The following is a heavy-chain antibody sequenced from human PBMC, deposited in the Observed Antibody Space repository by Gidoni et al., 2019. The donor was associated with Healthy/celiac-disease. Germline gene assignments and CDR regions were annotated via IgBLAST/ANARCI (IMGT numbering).Heavy chain of an antibody. J-gene: IGHJ4*02. CDR1: GFTFSSYS. Sequence: EVQLVESGGGLVKPGGSLRLACAASGFTFSSYSMNWVRQAPGKGLEWVSSISSSSSYIYYADSVKGRFTISRDNAKNSLYLQMNSLRAEDTAVYYCARDLIAGIHFRDDYWGQGTLVTVSS. V-gene: IGHV3-21*01. CDR2: ISSSSSYI. D-gene: IGHD6-13*01. CDR3: ARDLIAGIHFRDDY.